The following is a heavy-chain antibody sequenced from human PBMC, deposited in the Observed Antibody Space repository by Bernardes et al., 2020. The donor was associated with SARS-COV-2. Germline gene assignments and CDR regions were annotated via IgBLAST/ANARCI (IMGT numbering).Heavy chain of an antibody. CDR3: ARNYGGHDAFDI. D-gene: IGHD4-17*01. CDR2: IDPSDSYT. CDR1: GYRFTSYW. Sequence: SLKISFKCSGYRFTSYWISWVRPMPGTGLEWMGRIDPSDSYTNYSPSFPGHVTISADKSISTAYLQWSSLKASDTAMYYCARNYGGHDAFDIWGQGTMVTVSS. V-gene: IGHV5-10-1*01. J-gene: IGHJ3*02.